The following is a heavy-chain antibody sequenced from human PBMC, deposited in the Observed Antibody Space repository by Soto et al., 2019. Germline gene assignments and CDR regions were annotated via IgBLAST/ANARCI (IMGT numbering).Heavy chain of an antibody. V-gene: IGHV1-69*02. CDR1: GGTFSSYT. CDR3: ARVRARGGDYYYYMDV. CDR2: IIPILGIA. Sequence: SVKVSCKASGGTFSSYTISWVRQAPGQGLEWMGRIIPILGIANYAQKFQGRVTITADKSTSTAYMELSSLRSEDTAVYYCARVRARGGDYYYYMDVWGKGTTVTVSS. J-gene: IGHJ6*03. D-gene: IGHD3-10*01.